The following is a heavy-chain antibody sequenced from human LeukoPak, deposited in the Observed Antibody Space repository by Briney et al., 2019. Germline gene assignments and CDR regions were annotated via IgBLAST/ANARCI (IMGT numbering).Heavy chain of an antibody. V-gene: IGHV4-34*01. CDR2: VDHSGST. CDR1: GGSFSGYY. J-gene: IGHJ4*02. D-gene: IGHD3-16*01. CDR3: ARGLGAHGSRWFDY. Sequence: SETLSLTCAVYGGSFSGYYWTWIRRIPGKGLEWIGEVDHSGSTNYNPSLKSRFTISVDTSKNQFSLRLTSVTAADTSVYYCARGLGAHGSRWFDYCGQGTLVTVS.